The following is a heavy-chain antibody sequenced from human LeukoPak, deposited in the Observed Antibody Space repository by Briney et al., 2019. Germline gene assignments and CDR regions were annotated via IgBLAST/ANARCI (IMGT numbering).Heavy chain of an antibody. CDR1: GFTFSSYA. J-gene: IGHJ6*02. CDR3: AKVREPYCSSTSCHGMDV. CDR2: ISGSGGST. Sequence: QPGGSLRLSCAASGFTFSSYAMSWVRQAPGKGLEWVSAISGSGGSTYYADSVKGRFTISRDNSKNTLYLQMNSLRAEDTAVYYCAKVREPYCSSTSCHGMDVWGQGTTVTVSS. D-gene: IGHD2-2*01. V-gene: IGHV3-23*01.